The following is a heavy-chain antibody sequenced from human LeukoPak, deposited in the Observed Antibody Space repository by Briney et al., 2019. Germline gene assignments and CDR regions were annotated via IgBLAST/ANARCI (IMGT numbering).Heavy chain of an antibody. D-gene: IGHD3-3*01. V-gene: IGHV4-59*01. CDR1: GGSISSYY. CDR3: ARVIITIFGVVNYYYYMDV. CDR2: IYYSGST. J-gene: IGHJ6*03. Sequence: PSETLSLTCTVSGGSISSYYWSWIRQPPGKGLGWIGYIYYSGSTNYNPSLKSRVTISVDTSKNQFSLKLSSVTAADTAVYYCARVIITIFGVVNYYYYMDVWGQGTTVTVSS.